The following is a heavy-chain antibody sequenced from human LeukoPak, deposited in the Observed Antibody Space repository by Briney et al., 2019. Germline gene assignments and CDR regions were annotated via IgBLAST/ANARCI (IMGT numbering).Heavy chain of an antibody. CDR3: AGGVVTATSLDY. CDR2: IWYDGSNK. J-gene: IGHJ4*02. CDR1: GFTFSSYG. Sequence: PGRSLRLSCAASGFTFSSYGMHWVRQARGKVLEWAAVIWYDGSNKYYADSVKGRFTISRDNSKNTLYLQMNSLRAEDTAVYYCAGGVVTATSLDYWGQGTLVTVSS. V-gene: IGHV3-33*01. D-gene: IGHD2-21*02.